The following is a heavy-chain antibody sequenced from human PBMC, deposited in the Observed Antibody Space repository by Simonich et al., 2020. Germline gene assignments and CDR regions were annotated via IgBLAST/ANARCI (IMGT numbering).Heavy chain of an antibody. Sequence: QVQLVQSGAEVKKPGASVKVSCKASGYTFTGYYMHWVRQAPGQGLEWIGWINPNSGSPNNAQKFQGRVTMTRDTSISTAYMELSRLRSDDTAVYYCARSPRGELGDFDYWGQGTLVTVSS. CDR2: INPNSGSP. J-gene: IGHJ4*02. V-gene: IGHV1-2*02. CDR1: GYTFTGYY. CDR3: ARSPRGELGDFDY. D-gene: IGHD7-27*01.